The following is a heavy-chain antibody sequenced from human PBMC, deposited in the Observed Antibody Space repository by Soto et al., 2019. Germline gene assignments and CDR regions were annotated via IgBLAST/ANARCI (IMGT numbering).Heavy chain of an antibody. Sequence: GGSLRLSCAASGFNFNEYYMSWIRQAPGKGLEYIAYIGSLNHYNNYADFVKGRFTISRDNSKNTLYLQMNSLRAEDTAVYYCAKDLSGGSFLIPPRPLASWGQGTLVTVSS. CDR2: IGSLNHYN. V-gene: IGHV3-11*05. CDR3: AKDLSGGSFLIPPRPLAS. J-gene: IGHJ1*01. D-gene: IGHD3-10*01. CDR1: GFNFNEYY.